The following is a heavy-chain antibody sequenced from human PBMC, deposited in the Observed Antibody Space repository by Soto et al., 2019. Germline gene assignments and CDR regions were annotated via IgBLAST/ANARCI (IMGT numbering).Heavy chain of an antibody. CDR3: ARGPSDWFFD. CDR2: IYYSGST. D-gene: IGHD3-9*01. Sequence: SETLSLTCTVSGGSISSGGYYWSWIRQHPGKGLEWIGYIYYSGSTYYNPSLKSRVTISVDTSKNQFSLKLSSVTAADTAVYYCARGPSDWFFDWGQGTLVTVSS. V-gene: IGHV4-31*03. J-gene: IGHJ4*02. CDR1: GGSISSGGYY.